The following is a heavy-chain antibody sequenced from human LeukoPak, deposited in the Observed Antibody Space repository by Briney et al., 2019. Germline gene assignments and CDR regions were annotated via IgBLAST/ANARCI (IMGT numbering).Heavy chain of an antibody. J-gene: IGHJ6*02. CDR2: IWYDGSNK. V-gene: IGHV3-33*01. CDR3: ARDYTVTRYYYYYYGMDV. Sequence: PGGSLRLSCAASGFTFSSYGMHWVRQAPGKGLEWVAVIWYDGSNKYYADSVKGRFTISRDTSKNTLYLQMNSLRAEDTAVYYCARDYTVTRYYYYYYGMDVWGQGTTVTVSS. D-gene: IGHD4-17*01. CDR1: GFTFSSYG.